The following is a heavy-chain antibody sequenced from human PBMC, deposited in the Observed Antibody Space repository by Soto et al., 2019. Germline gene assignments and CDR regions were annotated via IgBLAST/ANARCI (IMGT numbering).Heavy chain of an antibody. CDR3: ARSNLYSEY. CDR1: GGSISNHY. CDR2: IYYNGNT. Sequence: QVQLQESGPGLVKPSDTLSLTCTVSGGSISNHYWSWIRQPPGKGLEWIGYIYYNGNTNYNPSLKSRVTMSVDTSKNQFSLKLSSVTAADTAVYYCARSNLYSEYWGQGTLVTVSS. J-gene: IGHJ4*02. D-gene: IGHD7-27*01. V-gene: IGHV4-59*11.